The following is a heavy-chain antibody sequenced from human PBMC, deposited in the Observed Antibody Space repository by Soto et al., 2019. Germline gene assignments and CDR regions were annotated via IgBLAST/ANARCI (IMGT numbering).Heavy chain of an antibody. CDR1: GYNFTRYE. CDR3: ARGADGTFAC. Sequence: QVQLVQSGAEVKKPGASVKVSCKASGYNFTRYEINWVRQATGQGLDGMGWMNPNSGKTGYAQKYQGRVTMTRNTAISTAYMYLSRLRSEDTAVYSGARGADGTFACWGQGTLGIVSS. J-gene: IGHJ1*01. V-gene: IGHV1-8*01. CDR2: MNPNSGKT. D-gene: IGHD6-13*01.